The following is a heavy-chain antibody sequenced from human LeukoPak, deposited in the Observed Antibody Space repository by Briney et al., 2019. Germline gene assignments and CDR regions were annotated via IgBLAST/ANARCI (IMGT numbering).Heavy chain of an antibody. V-gene: IGHV4-38-2*01. D-gene: IGHD4-17*01. Sequence: TETLSLTCAVSGYSISSGYYWGWIRQPPGNGLEWIGSIYHSGSTYYNPSLKSRVTISVDTSKNQFSLKLSSVTAADTAVYYCARPMTTVRERWYFDLWGRGTLVTVSS. CDR1: GYSISSGYY. CDR2: IYHSGST. CDR3: ARPMTTVRERWYFDL. J-gene: IGHJ2*01.